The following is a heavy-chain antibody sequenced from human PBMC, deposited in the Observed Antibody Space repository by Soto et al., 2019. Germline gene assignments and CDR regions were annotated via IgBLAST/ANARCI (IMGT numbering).Heavy chain of an antibody. CDR2: ISSSGSTI. CDR3: ARTSPAYRAYYYYGMDV. Sequence: GSLRLSFGASGFTFSDYYMSWIRQAPGKGLEWVSYISSSGSTIYYADSVKGRFTISRDNAKNSLYLQMNGLRAEDTAVYYCARTSPAYRAYYYYGMDVWGQGTTVTVSS. V-gene: IGHV3-11*01. CDR1: GFTFSDYY. D-gene: IGHD2-2*01. J-gene: IGHJ6*02.